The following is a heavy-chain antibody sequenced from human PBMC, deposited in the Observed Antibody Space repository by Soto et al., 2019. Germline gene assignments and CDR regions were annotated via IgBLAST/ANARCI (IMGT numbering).Heavy chain of an antibody. V-gene: IGHV3-21*01. J-gene: IGHJ6*02. D-gene: IGHD3-10*01. CDR3: AREGTMVRGVIPHPYYYYGMDV. CDR2: ISSSSSYI. CDR1: GFTFSSYS. Sequence: GGSLRLSXAASGFTFSSYSMNWVRQAPGKGLEWVSSISSSSSYIYYADSVKGRFTISRDNAKNSLYLQMNSLRAEDTAVYYCAREGTMVRGVIPHPYYYYGMDVWGQGTTVTVSS.